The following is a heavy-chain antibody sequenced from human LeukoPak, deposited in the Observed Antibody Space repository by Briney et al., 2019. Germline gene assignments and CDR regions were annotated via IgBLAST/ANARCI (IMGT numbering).Heavy chain of an antibody. D-gene: IGHD5-12*01. CDR1: GYSFSSYG. Sequence: TVKVSCKASGYSFSSYGICWVRQAPGQGLEWMGWISTHNGNTNYAQKLQGRVTMTTDTSTSTVYMEVRSLRSDDTAVYYCAREVVATKLYYLDYWGQGALVTVSS. CDR2: ISTHNGNT. CDR3: AREVVATKLYYLDY. V-gene: IGHV1-18*01. J-gene: IGHJ4*02.